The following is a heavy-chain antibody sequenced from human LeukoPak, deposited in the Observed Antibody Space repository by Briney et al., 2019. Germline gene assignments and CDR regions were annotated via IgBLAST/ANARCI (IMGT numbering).Heavy chain of an antibody. CDR1: GYTFTSYG. Sequence: ASVKVSCKASGYTFTSYGISWVRQAPGQGLEWMGWISAYNGNTNYAQKFQGRVTITADESTSTAYMELSSLRSEDTAVYYCARGKASGSYYYYMDVWGTGTTVTISS. CDR3: ARGKASGSYYYYMDV. CDR2: ISAYNGNT. V-gene: IGHV1-18*01. D-gene: IGHD2-21*01. J-gene: IGHJ6*03.